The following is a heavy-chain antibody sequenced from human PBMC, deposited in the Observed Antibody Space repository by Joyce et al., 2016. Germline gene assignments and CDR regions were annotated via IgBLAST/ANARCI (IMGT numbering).Heavy chain of an antibody. CDR1: GFIFSSYA. D-gene: IGHD1/OR15-1a*01. J-gene: IGHJ2*01. Sequence: QVQLVESGGGVVQPGRSLRLSCAASGFIFSSYAMHWVRQARGKGMEWVAVISDDGSNKNYADSVKGRFTISRDNSKNTLYLQMNSLRAEDTAVYYCARETGTNNRAYYWYFDLWGRGTLVTVSS. CDR3: ARETGTNNRAYYWYFDL. CDR2: ISDDGSNK. V-gene: IGHV3-30*04.